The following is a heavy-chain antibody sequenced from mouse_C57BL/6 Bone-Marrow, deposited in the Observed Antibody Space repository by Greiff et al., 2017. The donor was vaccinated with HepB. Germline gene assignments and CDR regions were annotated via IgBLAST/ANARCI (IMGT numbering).Heavy chain of an antibody. CDR2: INSDGGST. CDR1: EYEFPSHD. CDR3: ARQVYYSNHKKLAY. J-gene: IGHJ3*01. Sequence: EVKVEESGGGLVQPGESLKLSCESNEYEFPSHDMSWVRKTPEKWLELVAAINSDGGSTYYPDTMERRFIISRDNTKKTLYLQMSSLRSEDTALYYCARQVYYSNHKKLAYWGQGTLVTVSA. V-gene: IGHV5-2*03. D-gene: IGHD2-5*01.